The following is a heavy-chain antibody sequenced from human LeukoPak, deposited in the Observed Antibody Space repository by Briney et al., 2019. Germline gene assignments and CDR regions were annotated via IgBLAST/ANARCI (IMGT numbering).Heavy chain of an antibody. Sequence: ASVKVSCKASGYTFTSYAMHWVRQAPGQRLEWMGWINAGNGNTKYSQKFQGRVTITRDTSASTAYMELSSLRSEDTAVYYCARDRNSCGGDCYFFDYWGQGTLVTVSS. V-gene: IGHV1-3*01. J-gene: IGHJ4*02. CDR1: GYTFTSYA. CDR3: ARDRNSCGGDCYFFDY. D-gene: IGHD2-21*02. CDR2: INAGNGNT.